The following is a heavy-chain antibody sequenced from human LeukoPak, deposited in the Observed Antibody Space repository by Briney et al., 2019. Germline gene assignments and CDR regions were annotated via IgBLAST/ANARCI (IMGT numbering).Heavy chain of an antibody. V-gene: IGHV3-30-3*01. CDR3: ARDLMWLVDY. J-gene: IGHJ4*02. CDR1: GFTFSDYD. CDR2: VSKDGGTK. D-gene: IGHD6-19*01. Sequence: PGGSLRLSCAASGFTFSDYDIHWARQAPGEGLEWLAYVSKDGGTKYYADSVKGRFTASRDNSRNTVYLQMNRLRPGDTALYYCARDLMWLVDYWGQGTLLTVSS.